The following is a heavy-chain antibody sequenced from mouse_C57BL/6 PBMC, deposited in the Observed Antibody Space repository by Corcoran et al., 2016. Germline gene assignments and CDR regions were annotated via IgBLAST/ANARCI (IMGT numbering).Heavy chain of an antibody. V-gene: IGHV1-18*01. Sequence: VQLQQSGPELVKPGTSVTLPCKASGYTFTDYNMGWVKQSHGKSLEWIGDINPNNGGTIYNQTFKGKATLTVDKSSSTAYMEIRSLTSEDTAVYYCARGWFAYWGQGTLVTVSA. CDR3: ARGWFAY. CDR1: GYTFTDYN. CDR2: INPNNGGT. J-gene: IGHJ3*01.